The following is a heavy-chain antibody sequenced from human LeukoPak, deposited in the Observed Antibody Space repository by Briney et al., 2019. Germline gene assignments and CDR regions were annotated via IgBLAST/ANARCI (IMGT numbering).Heavy chain of an antibody. CDR3: ARAVSGRFDY. CDR2: IYYSGST. V-gene: IGHV4-59*08. J-gene: IGHJ4*02. CDR1: GGSMSPYH. D-gene: IGHD6-19*01. Sequence: PSETLSLTCTVSGGSMSPYHWGWIRQPPGKGLEWAGYIYYSGSTNYNPSLKSRVTISVDTSKNQFSLKLSSVTAADTAIYYCARAVSGRFDYWGQGTLVTVSS.